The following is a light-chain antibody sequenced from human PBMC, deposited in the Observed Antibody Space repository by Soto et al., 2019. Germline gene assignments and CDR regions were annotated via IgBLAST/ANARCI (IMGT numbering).Light chain of an antibody. V-gene: IGKV3-20*01. CDR2: GAS. Sequence: EIVLTQSPGTLSLSPGEGATLSCRASQSVRSNYLAWYQQKPGQAPRLLIYGASSRATGIPDRFSGSGSGPDFTLTISRHEPEDSAVYYCPQLGTVGQGTKVEIK. CDR3: PQLGT. J-gene: IGKJ1*01. CDR1: QSVRSNY.